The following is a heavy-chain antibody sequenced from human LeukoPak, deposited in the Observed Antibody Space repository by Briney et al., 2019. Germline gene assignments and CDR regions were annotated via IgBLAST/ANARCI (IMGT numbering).Heavy chain of an antibody. CDR1: GGSISSYY. J-gene: IGHJ6*03. Sequence: SETLSLTCTVSGGSISSYYWSWIRQPPGKGLEWIGYIYYSGSTNYNPSLKSRVTISVDTSKNQFSLKLSSVTAADTAVYYCARRSYRLEGVYYFYYMDVWGKGTTVTVSS. CDR3: ARRSYRLEGVYYFYYMDV. D-gene: IGHD1-26*01. V-gene: IGHV4-59*01. CDR2: IYYSGST.